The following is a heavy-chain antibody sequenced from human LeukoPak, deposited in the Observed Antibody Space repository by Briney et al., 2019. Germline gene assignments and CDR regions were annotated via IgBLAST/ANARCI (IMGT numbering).Heavy chain of an antibody. CDR1: GGSIRSSYYY. Sequence: SETLSLTCTVSGGSIRSSYYYWGWIRQPPGKGLEWIGSIYDSGSTYYNPSLKSRVTISVDTSKKQFSLKLSSVTAADTAVYYCARGLSAVVYWGQGTLVTVSS. D-gene: IGHD3-16*02. CDR2: IYDSGST. V-gene: IGHV4-39*01. J-gene: IGHJ4*02. CDR3: ARGLSAVVY.